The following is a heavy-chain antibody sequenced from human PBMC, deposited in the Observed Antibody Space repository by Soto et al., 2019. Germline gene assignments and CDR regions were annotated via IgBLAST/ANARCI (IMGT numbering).Heavy chain of an antibody. J-gene: IGHJ6*02. CDR3: ARDLASQWELRGGDYYYGMDV. Sequence: ASVKVSCKASGYTFTSYGISWVRQAPGQGLEWMGWISAYNGNTNYAQKLQGRVTMTTDTSTSTGYMQLRSLRSDDTAVYYCARDLASQWELRGGDYYYGMDVWGQGTTVTVSS. CDR1: GYTFTSYG. CDR2: ISAYNGNT. V-gene: IGHV1-18*01. D-gene: IGHD1-26*01.